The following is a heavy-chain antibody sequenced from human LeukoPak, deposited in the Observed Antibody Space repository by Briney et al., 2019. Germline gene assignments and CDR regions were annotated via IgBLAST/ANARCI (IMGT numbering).Heavy chain of an antibody. Sequence: GGSLRLSCAASGFTSSAYWMHWVRQVPGKGLVWVSRINSDVSTTYYADSVKGRFTISRDNSKNTLYLQMNSLRAEDTAVYYCAKREKYYFDYWGQGTLVTVSS. J-gene: IGHJ4*02. CDR1: GFTSSAYW. V-gene: IGHV3-74*01. CDR2: INSDVSTT. CDR3: AKREKYYFDY.